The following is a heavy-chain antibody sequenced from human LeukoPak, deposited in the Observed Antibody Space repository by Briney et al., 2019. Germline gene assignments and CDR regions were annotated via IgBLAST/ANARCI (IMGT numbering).Heavy chain of an antibody. D-gene: IGHD6-19*01. CDR1: GYRFTNYW. J-gene: IGHJ4*02. Sequence: GESLKISCKGSGYRFTNYWIGWVRQMPGKGLEWMGIIYPGDSDTRYSPSFQGQVTISADKSISTAYLQWSSLKASDTAMYYCARNSIAVAGGGDYWGQGTLVTVSS. V-gene: IGHV5-51*01. CDR2: IYPGDSDT. CDR3: ARNSIAVAGGGDY.